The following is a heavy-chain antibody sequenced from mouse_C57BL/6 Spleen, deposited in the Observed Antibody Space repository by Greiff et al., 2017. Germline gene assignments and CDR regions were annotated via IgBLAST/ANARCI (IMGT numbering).Heavy chain of an antibody. CDR1: GFTFSDYG. CDR2: ISSGSSTI. D-gene: IGHD1-1*01. Sequence: EVQRVESGGGLVKPGGSLKLSCAASGFTFSDYGMHWVRQAPEKGLEWVAYISSGSSTIYYADTVKGRFTISRDNAKNTLFLQMTLLRSEDTAMYYCARRNYGSSYSWYFDVWGTGTTVTVSS. V-gene: IGHV5-17*01. J-gene: IGHJ1*03. CDR3: ARRNYGSSYSWYFDV.